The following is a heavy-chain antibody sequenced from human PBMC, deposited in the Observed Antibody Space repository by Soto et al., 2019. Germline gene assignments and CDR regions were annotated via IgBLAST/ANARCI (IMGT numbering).Heavy chain of an antibody. CDR1: GGSFSGYY. CDR3: ARGRPDRKNYYYYYGTDV. V-gene: IGHV4-34*01. Sequence: SETLSLTCAVYGGSFSGYYWSWIRQPPGKGLEWIGEINHSGSTNYNPSLKSRVTISVDTSKNQFSLKLSSVTAADTAVYYCARGRPDRKNYYYYYGTDVWGQGTTVTVSS. J-gene: IGHJ6*02. CDR2: INHSGST.